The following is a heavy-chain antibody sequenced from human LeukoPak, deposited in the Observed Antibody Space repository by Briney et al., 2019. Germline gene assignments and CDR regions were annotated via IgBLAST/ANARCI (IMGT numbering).Heavy chain of an antibody. CDR2: INHSGST. Sequence: SETLSLTCAVYGGSFSGYYWSWIRQPPGKGLEWIGEINHSGSTNYNPSLKSRVTISVDTSKNQFSLKLSSVTAADTAVYYCARGGVNSSGIDYWGQGTLVTASS. D-gene: IGHD6-19*01. V-gene: IGHV4-34*01. CDR1: GGSFSGYY. CDR3: ARGGVNSSGIDY. J-gene: IGHJ4*02.